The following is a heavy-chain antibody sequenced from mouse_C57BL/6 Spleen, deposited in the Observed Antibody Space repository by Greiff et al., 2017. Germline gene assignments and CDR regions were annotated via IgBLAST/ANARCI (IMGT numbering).Heavy chain of an antibody. J-gene: IGHJ2*01. CDR3: ARRPGDW. V-gene: IGHV5-17*01. Sequence: EVMLVESGGGLVKPGGSLKLSCAASGFTFSDYGMHWVRQAPEKGLEWVAYISSGSSTLYYADTVKGRFTISRDNAKNTLFLQMTSLRSEDTGMYYCARRPGDWWGQGTTLTVSS. CDR1: GFTFSDYG. CDR2: ISSGSSTL. D-gene: IGHD3-3*01.